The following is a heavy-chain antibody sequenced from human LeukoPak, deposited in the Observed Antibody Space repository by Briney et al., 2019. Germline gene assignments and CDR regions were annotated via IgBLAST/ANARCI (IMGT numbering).Heavy chain of an antibody. V-gene: IGHV1-8*01. CDR3: ARWKRRWLQQRDAFDI. Sequence: ASVKVSCKVSGYTLTELSIHWVRQATGQGLEWMGWMNPNSGNTGYAQKFQGRVTMTRNTSISTAYMELSSLRSEDTAVYYCARWKRRWLQQRDAFDIWGQGTMVTVSS. D-gene: IGHD5-24*01. J-gene: IGHJ3*02. CDR1: GYTLTELS. CDR2: MNPNSGNT.